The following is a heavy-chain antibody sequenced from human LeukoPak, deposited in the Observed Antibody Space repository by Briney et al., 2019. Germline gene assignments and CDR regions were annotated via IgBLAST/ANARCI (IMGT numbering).Heavy chain of an antibody. J-gene: IGHJ4*02. D-gene: IGHD5-12*01. Sequence: GGSLRLSCAASGFTFNSYAMSWVRQAPGKGLGWVSSISGGGDNTYYADSVKGRFTISRDNAKNSLYLQMNSLRAEDTAVYYCARAWGSGYDLNYWGQGTLVTVSS. CDR1: GFTFNSYA. V-gene: IGHV3-23*01. CDR3: ARAWGSGYDLNY. CDR2: ISGGGDNT.